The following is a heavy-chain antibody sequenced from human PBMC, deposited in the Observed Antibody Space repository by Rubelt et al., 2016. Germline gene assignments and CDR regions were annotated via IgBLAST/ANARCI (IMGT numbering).Heavy chain of an antibody. D-gene: IGHD3-3*01. CDR3: ARGDYDFWSGYSYYFDY. V-gene: IGHV4-39*07. J-gene: IGHJ4*02. CDR1: GGSISSSSYY. CDR2: INHSGST. Sequence: QLQLQESGPGLVKPSETLSLTCTVSGGSISSSSYYWGWIRQPPGKGLEWIGEINHSGSTNYNPSLKSRVTISVDTSKNQFSLKLSVVTAADTAVYYCARGDYDFWSGYSYYFDYWGQGTLVTVSS.